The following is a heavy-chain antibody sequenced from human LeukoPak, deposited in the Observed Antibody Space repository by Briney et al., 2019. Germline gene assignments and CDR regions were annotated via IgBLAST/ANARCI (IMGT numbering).Heavy chain of an antibody. V-gene: IGHV3-21*01. CDR3: AREKPYYDILTGYFDY. J-gene: IGHJ4*02. Sequence: GGPLRLSCEVSGFDFSTYSMNWVRQAPGKGLEWVSSISGSSSYKFYADSVKGRFTISRDNAKNTLYLQMNSLRAEDTAVYYCAREKPYYDILTGYFDYWGQGTLVTVSS. D-gene: IGHD3-9*01. CDR2: ISGSSSYK. CDR1: GFDFSTYS.